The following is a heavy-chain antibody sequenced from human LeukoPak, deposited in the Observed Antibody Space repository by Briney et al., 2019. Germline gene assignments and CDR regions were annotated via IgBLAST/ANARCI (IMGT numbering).Heavy chain of an antibody. CDR2: ISSSSTYI. V-gene: IGHV3-21*01. D-gene: IGHD6-13*01. Sequence: GGSLRLSCAASGLTLSSYSMNWVRQAPGKGLEWVSSISSSSTYIYYADSVKGRFTIPRDNAKNSLHLQMNSLRAEDTAVYYCARNRYGSSLDAFDIWGQGTVVTVSP. J-gene: IGHJ3*02. CDR3: ARNRYGSSLDAFDI. CDR1: GLTLSSYS.